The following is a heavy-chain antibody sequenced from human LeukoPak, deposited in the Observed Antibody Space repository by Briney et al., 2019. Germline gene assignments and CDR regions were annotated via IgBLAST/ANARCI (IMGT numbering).Heavy chain of an antibody. V-gene: IGHV3-48*03. J-gene: IGHJ4*02. CDR2: ISSSGSTI. CDR3: ARDHYDYVWGSYRFDY. D-gene: IGHD3-16*02. Sequence: GGSLRLSCAASGFTFSSYEMNWVRQAPGKGLEWGSYISSSGSTIYYADSVKGRFTISRDNAKNSLYLQMNSLRAEDTAVYYCARDHYDYVWGSYRFDYWGQGTLVTVSS. CDR1: GFTFSSYE.